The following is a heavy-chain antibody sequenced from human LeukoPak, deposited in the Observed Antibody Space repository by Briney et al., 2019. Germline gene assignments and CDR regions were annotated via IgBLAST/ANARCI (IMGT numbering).Heavy chain of an antibody. V-gene: IGHV3-7*01. CDR1: GFTFSNYW. CDR2: IKHDGSEK. D-gene: IGHD2-2*01. CDR3: AREKYAY. Sequence: GGSLRLSCAASGFTFSNYWMSWVRQAPGKGLEWVADIKHDGSEKYYVDSVKGRFTISRDNAKNSLYLQVNSLRAEDTALYYCAREKYAYWGQGTLVTVSS. J-gene: IGHJ4*02.